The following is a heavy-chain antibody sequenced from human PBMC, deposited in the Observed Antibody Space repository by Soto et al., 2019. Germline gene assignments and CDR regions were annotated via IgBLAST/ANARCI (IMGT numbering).Heavy chain of an antibody. D-gene: IGHD3-10*01. Sequence: QVQLVQSGAEVKKPGASVKVSCKASGYTFTNFYVHWVRQAPGQVLEWMGIITPRGGATTYAQKFQGRVTMTRVTSTSTVYMELSSLKSEDTAVYFCARAPREELYYFDYWGRGTLVSVSS. J-gene: IGHJ4*02. V-gene: IGHV1-46*01. CDR3: ARAPREELYYFDY. CDR2: ITPRGGAT. CDR1: GYTFTNFY.